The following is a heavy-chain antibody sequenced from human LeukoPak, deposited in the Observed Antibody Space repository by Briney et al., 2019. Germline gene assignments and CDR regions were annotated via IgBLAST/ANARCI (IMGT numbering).Heavy chain of an antibody. Sequence: SETLSLTCTVSGGSISSGGYYWSWIRQHPGKGLEWIGYIYYSGSTNYNSSLKSRVTISVDTSKNQFSLKLSSVTAADTAVYYCARLYYYDSSGYYGPYFDYWGQGSLVTVSS. D-gene: IGHD3-22*01. J-gene: IGHJ4*02. V-gene: IGHV4-61*08. CDR3: ARLYYYDSSGYYGPYFDY. CDR2: IYYSGST. CDR1: GGSISSGGYY.